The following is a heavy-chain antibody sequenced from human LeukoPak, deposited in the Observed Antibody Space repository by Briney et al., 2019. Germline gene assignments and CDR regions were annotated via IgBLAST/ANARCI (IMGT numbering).Heavy chain of an antibody. CDR1: GYTFTSYG. CDR2: ISAYNGNT. J-gene: IGHJ4*02. V-gene: IGHV1-18*01. CDR3: ARAPLGYDFWSGYYTGTSTAGANDY. Sequence: ASVKVSCKASGYTFTSYGISWVRQAPGQGLEWMGWISAYNGNTNYAQKLQGRVTMTTDTSTSIAYMELRSLRSDDTAVYYCARAPLGYDFWSGYYTGTSTAGANDYWGQGTLVTVSS. D-gene: IGHD3-3*01.